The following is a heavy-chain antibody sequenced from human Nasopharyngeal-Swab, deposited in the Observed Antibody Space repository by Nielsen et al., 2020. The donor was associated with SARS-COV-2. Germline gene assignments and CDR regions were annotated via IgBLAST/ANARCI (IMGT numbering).Heavy chain of an antibody. CDR1: GYTFNKYA. V-gene: IGHV1-18*01. CDR2: ISAYNGNT. D-gene: IGHD2-15*01. Sequence: ASVKVSCKTSGYTFNKYAIHWVRQAPGQGLEWMGWISAYNGNTNYAQKLQGRVTMTTDTSTSTAYMELRSLRSDDTAVYYCAREGGRYCSGGSCYSEEFDYWGQGTLVTVSS. J-gene: IGHJ4*02. CDR3: AREGGRYCSGGSCYSEEFDY.